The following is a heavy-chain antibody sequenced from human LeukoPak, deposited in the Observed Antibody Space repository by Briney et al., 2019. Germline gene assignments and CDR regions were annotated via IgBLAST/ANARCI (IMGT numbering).Heavy chain of an antibody. CDR2: IYHSGST. CDR3: ARDLDAFDI. CDR1: GGSISSGGYY. J-gene: IGHJ3*02. Sequence: SETLSLTCTVSGGSISSGGYYWSWIRQPPGKGLEWIGYIYHSGSTYYNPSLKSRVTISVDRSKNQFSLKLSSVTAADTAVYYCARDLDAFDIWGQGTMVTVSS. V-gene: IGHV4-30-2*01.